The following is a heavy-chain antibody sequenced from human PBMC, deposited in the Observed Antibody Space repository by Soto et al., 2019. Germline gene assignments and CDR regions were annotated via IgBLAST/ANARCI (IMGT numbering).Heavy chain of an antibody. CDR2: IGTAGDT. CDR3: ARDKPSTSYYYGMDG. Sequence: PGGSLRLSCAASGFTCSSYDMHWVRQATGKGLEWVSAIGTAGDTYYPGSVKGRFTISRENAKNSLYLQMNSLRAGDTAVYYCARDKPSTSYYYGMDGWRQVTTVTGSS. V-gene: IGHV3-13*01. CDR1: GFTCSSYD. D-gene: IGHD2-2*01. J-gene: IGHJ6*02.